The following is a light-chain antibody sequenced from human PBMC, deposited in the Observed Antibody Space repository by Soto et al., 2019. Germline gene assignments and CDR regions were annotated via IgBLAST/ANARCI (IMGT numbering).Light chain of an antibody. CDR1: QSISSSY. J-gene: IGKJ1*01. CDR2: GAS. V-gene: IGKV3-20*01. Sequence: EIVLTQSPGTLSLSLGERAXXXXRASQSISSSYLAWYQQKPGQAPRLLIYGASSRATGIPDRFSGSGSGTDFTLTISRLEPEDFAVYYCQQYGRTFGQGTKVDIK. CDR3: QQYGRT.